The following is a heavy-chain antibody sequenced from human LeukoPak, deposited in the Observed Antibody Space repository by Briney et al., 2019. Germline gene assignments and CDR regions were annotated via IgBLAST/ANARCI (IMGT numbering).Heavy chain of an antibody. D-gene: IGHD4-17*01. J-gene: IGHJ4*02. V-gene: IGHV3-30*18. CDR3: AKGGSTTVTLLYY. Sequence: GGSLRLSCAASGLTFSSYGMHWVRQAPGKGLEWVAVISYDGSNKYYADSVKGRFTISRDNSKNTLYLQMNSLRAEDTAVYYCAKGGSTTVTLLYYWGQGTLVTVSS. CDR2: ISYDGSNK. CDR1: GLTFSSYG.